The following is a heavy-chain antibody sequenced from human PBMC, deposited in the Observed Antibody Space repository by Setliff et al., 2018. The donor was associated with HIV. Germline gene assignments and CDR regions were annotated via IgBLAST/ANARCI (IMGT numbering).Heavy chain of an antibody. CDR3: ARDRGYYDSSGHRTGVFDI. Sequence: SETLSLTCTVXXYSXXNGYYWGWIRQCPGKGMEWIGSIFHTANMQYNPSLKSRVSISVDTSKNQFSLKLNSMTAADTALYYCARDRGYYDSSGHRTGVFDIWGQGT. V-gene: IGHV4-38-2*02. CDR2: IFHTANM. D-gene: IGHD3-22*01. J-gene: IGHJ3*02. CDR1: XYSXXNGYY.